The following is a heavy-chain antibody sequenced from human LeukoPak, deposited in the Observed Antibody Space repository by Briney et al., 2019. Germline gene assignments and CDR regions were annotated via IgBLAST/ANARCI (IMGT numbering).Heavy chain of an antibody. J-gene: IGHJ4*02. CDR2: IKQDGNEK. V-gene: IGHV3-7*05. CDR1: RFTLSSYW. D-gene: IGHD2-2*01. CDR3: ARDYQGHFEY. Sequence: GSLRLSCAASRFTLSSYWMSWVRQAPGKGLEWVANIKQDGNEKYYVDSVEGRFTISRDNAKNSLYLQMSSLRVEDTAVYYCARDYQGHFEYWGQGTLVTVSS.